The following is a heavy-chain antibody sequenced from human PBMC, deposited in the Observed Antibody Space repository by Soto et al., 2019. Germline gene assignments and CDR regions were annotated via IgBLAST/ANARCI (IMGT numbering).Heavy chain of an antibody. D-gene: IGHD6-19*01. CDR1: GFTFSSYW. V-gene: IGHV3-74*01. Sequence: HPGGSLRLSCAASGFTFSSYWMHGVRQAPGKGLVWVSRINSDGSSTSYADSVKGRFTISRDNAKNTLYLQMNSLRAEDTAVYYCARGARKQWLVYYYYYGMDVWGQGTTVTVSS. CDR2: INSDGSST. J-gene: IGHJ6*02. CDR3: ARGARKQWLVYYYYYGMDV.